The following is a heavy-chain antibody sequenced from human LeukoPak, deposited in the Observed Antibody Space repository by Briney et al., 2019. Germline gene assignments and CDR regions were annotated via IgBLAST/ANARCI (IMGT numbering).Heavy chain of an antibody. CDR2: ISSSGTTI. V-gene: IGHV3-48*03. J-gene: IGHJ5*02. Sequence: GGSLRLSCAASGFTFSSYEMNWVRQAPGKGLEWVSYISSSGTTIYYADSVKGRFTISRDNSKNTLYLQMNSLRAEDTAVYYCASSRGYSYGYSWGQGTLVTVSS. CDR3: ASSRGYSYGYS. D-gene: IGHD5-18*01. CDR1: GFTFSSYE.